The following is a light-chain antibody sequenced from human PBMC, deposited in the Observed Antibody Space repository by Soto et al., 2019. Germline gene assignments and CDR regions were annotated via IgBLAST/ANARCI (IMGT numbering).Light chain of an antibody. Sequence: QPVLTQPASVSVFPGQSISISCTGTSSDVGGYNYVSWYQQHPGKAPKLMIYDVSNRPSGVSNRFSGSKSGNTASLTISGLQAEDEADYYCSSYTSSSTYVFGNGTKVTVL. CDR2: DVS. CDR3: SSYTSSSTYV. J-gene: IGLJ1*01. V-gene: IGLV2-14*01. CDR1: SSDVGGYNY.